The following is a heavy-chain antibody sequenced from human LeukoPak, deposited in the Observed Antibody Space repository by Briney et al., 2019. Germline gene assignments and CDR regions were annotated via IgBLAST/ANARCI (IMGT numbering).Heavy chain of an antibody. CDR2: ISGSGGST. CDR3: AKYRTTNAPPRNFDS. J-gene: IGHJ4*02. V-gene: IGHV3-23*01. D-gene: IGHD1-1*01. Sequence: PGGSLRLSCAASGFTFSSYAMSWVRQAPGKGLEWVSAISGSGGSTYYADSVKGRFTISRDNSKSTLFLQMSSLRLSDTAVYYCAKYRTTNAPPRNFDSWGQGTLVTVSS. CDR1: GFTFSSYA.